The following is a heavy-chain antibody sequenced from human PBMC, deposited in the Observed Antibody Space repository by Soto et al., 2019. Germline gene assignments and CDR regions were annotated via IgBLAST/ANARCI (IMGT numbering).Heavy chain of an antibody. V-gene: IGHV3-9*01. CDR1: GFTFDDYA. D-gene: IGHD3-10*01. J-gene: IGHJ4*02. CDR3: AKAPFEGGSSSGYFDY. CDR2: ISWNSGSI. Sequence: GGSLRLSCAASGFTFDDYAMHWVRQAPGKGLEWVSGISWNSGSIGYADSVKGRFTISRDNAKNSLYLQMNSLRAEDTALYYCAKAPFEGGSSSGYFDYWGQGTLVTVSS.